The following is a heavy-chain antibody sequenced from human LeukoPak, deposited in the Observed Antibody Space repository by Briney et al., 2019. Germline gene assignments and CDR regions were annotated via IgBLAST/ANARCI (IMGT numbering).Heavy chain of an antibody. CDR3: ASGRRGWN. V-gene: IGHV3-7*01. D-gene: IGHD3-10*01. J-gene: IGHJ4*02. Sequence: PGGSLRLSCAASGFTFSSYWMSWVRQAPGKGLEWVANIKLDGSERYYVDSVKGRFTISRDNAKNSLYLQMNTLRAEDTAVYYCASGRRGWNWGQGTLVTVSS. CDR2: IKLDGSER. CDR1: GFTFSSYW.